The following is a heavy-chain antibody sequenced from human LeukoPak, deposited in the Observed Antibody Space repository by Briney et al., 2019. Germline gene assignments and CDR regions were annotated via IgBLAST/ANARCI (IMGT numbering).Heavy chain of an antibody. CDR2: IYYSGST. V-gene: IGHV4-39*07. J-gene: IGHJ5*02. Sequence: SETLSLTCTVSGGSISSNDYYWGWIRQPPGKGLEWIGNIYYSGSTYYNPSLKSRVTISVDTSKNQFSLKLSSVTAADTAVYYCARAGEITMIVVVKGWFDPWGQGTLVTVSS. CDR3: ARAGEITMIVVVKGWFDP. CDR1: GGSISSNDYY. D-gene: IGHD3-22*01.